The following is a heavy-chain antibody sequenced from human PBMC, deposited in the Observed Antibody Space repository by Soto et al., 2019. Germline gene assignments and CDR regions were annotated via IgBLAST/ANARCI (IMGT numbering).Heavy chain of an antibody. CDR3: ARDQASSSWYFLRYYYYGMDV. CDR1: GFTFSSYA. V-gene: IGHV3-30-3*01. D-gene: IGHD6-13*01. CDR2: ISYDGSNK. J-gene: IGHJ6*02. Sequence: QVPLVESGGGVVQPGRSLRLSCAASGFTFSSYAMHWVRQAPGKGLEWVAVISYDGSNKYYADSVKGRFTISRDNSKNTLYLQMNSLRAEDTAVYYCARDQASSSWYFLRYYYYGMDVWGQGTTVTVSS.